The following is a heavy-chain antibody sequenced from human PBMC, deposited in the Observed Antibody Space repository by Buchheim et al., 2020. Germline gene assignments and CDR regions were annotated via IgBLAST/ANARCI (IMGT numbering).Heavy chain of an antibody. CDR1: GGSISSGSYY. CDR3: ARHRTVTGSSLSDY. D-gene: IGHD1-26*01. CDR2: IGHTGDT. V-gene: IGHV4-39*01. Sequence: QLQLQESGPGLVKPSEALSLTCTVSGGSISSGSYYWGWIRQSPGKGLEWIAIIGHTGDTYYNPSLQSRATISVDTTKNQFSLKLSSVTAADTAVYYCARHRTVTGSSLSDYWGQGTL. J-gene: IGHJ4*02.